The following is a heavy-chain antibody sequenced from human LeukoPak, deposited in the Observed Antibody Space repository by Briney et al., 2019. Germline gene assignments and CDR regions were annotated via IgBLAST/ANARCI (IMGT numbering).Heavy chain of an antibody. J-gene: IGHJ4*02. CDR3: ARGPYSSSWSDY. CDR1: GFTFSSYS. V-gene: IGHV3-21*01. Sequence: PGGSLRLSCAASGFTFSSYSMNWVRQAPGKGLEWVSSISSSSSYIYYADPVKGRFTISRDNAKNSLYLQMNSLRAEDTAVYYCARGPYSSSWSDYWGQGTLVTVSS. D-gene: IGHD6-13*01. CDR2: ISSSSSYI.